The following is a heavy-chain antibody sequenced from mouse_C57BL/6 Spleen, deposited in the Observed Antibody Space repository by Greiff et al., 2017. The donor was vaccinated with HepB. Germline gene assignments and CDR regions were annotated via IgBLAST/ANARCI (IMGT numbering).Heavy chain of an antibody. CDR1: GFAFRCYC. CDR2: LYPGDVDT. Sequence: QVQLKQSGAELVKPGASVTISCKASGFAFRCYCMSWVLQRPGKGLEWIGQLYPGDVDTNYNGKFKGKATLTADKSSSTAYMQLSSLTSEDSAVYVCARGNWDYYYAMDYWGQGTSVTVSS. V-gene: IGHV1-80*01. D-gene: IGHD4-1*01. J-gene: IGHJ4*01. CDR3: ARGNWDYYYAMDY.